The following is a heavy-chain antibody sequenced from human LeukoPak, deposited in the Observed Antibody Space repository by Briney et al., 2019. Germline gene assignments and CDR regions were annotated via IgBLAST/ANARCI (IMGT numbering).Heavy chain of an antibody. J-gene: IGHJ3*02. Sequence: ASVKVSCKASGYTFIDHYIHWVRQAPGQGLEWMGWINPYSGATNFAQKFQGRVSMTRDTSISTAFMDLTTLTSDDTAVFYCARVYRISLNDAFDIWGQGTVVTVSS. CDR3: ARVYRISLNDAFDI. CDR2: INPYSGAT. V-gene: IGHV1-2*02. D-gene: IGHD1-26*01. CDR1: GYTFIDHY.